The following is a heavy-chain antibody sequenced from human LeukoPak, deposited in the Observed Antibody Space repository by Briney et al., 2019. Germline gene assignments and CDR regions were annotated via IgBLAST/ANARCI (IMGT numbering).Heavy chain of an antibody. CDR2: IGSDNKP. CDR1: GFTFSAYA. J-gene: IGHJ4*02. V-gene: IGHV3-23*05. CDR3: ARRGYFDY. Sequence: GGSLRLSCAASGFTFSAYAMTWVRQAPGKGLEWVSSIGSDNKPHYSESVKGRFAISRDNSKNMLFLQLNSLRAEDTALYYCARRGYFDYWGQGTLVTVSS.